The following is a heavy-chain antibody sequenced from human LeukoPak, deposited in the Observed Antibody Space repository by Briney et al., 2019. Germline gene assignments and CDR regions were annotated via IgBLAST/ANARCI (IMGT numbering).Heavy chain of an antibody. V-gene: IGHV3-7*01. CDR1: GFTFSSYW. CDR3: ARAVDYYDSSGYYGYFDY. Sequence: GGSLRLSCAASGFTFSSYWMSWVRQAPGKGLEWVANIKQDGSEKYYVDSVKGRFTISRDNAKNSLYLQMNSLRAEDTAVYYCARAVDYYDSSGYYGYFDYWGQGTLVTVSS. CDR2: IKQDGSEK. J-gene: IGHJ4*02. D-gene: IGHD3-22*01.